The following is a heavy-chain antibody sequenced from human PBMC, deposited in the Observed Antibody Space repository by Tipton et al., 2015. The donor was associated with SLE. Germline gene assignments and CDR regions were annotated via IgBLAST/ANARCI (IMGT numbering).Heavy chain of an antibody. CDR2: ISGNSDSI. CDR3: AKDSIPTAGTGAFDI. J-gene: IGHJ3*02. CDR1: EFTFDDYG. Sequence: SLRLSCATSEFTFDDYGMHWVRQAPGRGLEWVSGISGNSDSIGYADSVKGRFTISRDNAKNSLYLQMNSLRAEDTALYYCAKDSIPTAGTGAFDIWGQGTMVTVSS. D-gene: IGHD2-2*01. V-gene: IGHV3-9*01.